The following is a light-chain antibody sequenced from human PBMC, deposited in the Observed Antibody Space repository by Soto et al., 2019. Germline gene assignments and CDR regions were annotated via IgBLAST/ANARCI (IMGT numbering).Light chain of an antibody. J-gene: IGKJ4*01. Sequence: EIVMTQSPATLSVSPWERATLSCRASQSVSTKLAWYKQKPGQAPRLLIYGASTRATGIPARFSGSGSGTEFTLTISSLQSEDFAVYYCQHYNNWPLTFGGGTKVDIK. CDR3: QHYNNWPLT. CDR1: QSVSTK. V-gene: IGKV3-15*01. CDR2: GAS.